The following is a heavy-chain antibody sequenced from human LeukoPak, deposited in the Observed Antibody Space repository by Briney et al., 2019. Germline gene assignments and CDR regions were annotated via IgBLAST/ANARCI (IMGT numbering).Heavy chain of an antibody. J-gene: IGHJ5*02. V-gene: IGHV4-31*03. D-gene: IGHD3-10*01. CDR1: GGSISSGGYY. CDR2: TYYSGST. CDR3: ARAANSDWFDP. Sequence: SETLSLTCTVSGGSISSGGYYWSWIRQHPGKGLEWIGYTYYSGSTYYNPSLKSRVTISVDTSKNQFSLKLSSVTAADTAVYYCARAANSDWFDPWGQGTLVTVSS.